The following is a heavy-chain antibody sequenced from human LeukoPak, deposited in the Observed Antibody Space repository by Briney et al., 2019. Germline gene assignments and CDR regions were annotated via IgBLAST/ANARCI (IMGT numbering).Heavy chain of an antibody. CDR3: ARDGQQLGF. Sequence: PGGSLRLSCAASGFTFSNYAMHWVRQAPGKGLAWVAAISDDGSSKFYSDSVKGRFAISRDNPKNTLYLQMNSLRVEDTAVYYCARDGQQLGFWGQGTLVTVSS. CDR1: GFTFSNYA. V-gene: IGHV3-30*09. J-gene: IGHJ4*02. CDR2: ISDDGSSK. D-gene: IGHD6-13*01.